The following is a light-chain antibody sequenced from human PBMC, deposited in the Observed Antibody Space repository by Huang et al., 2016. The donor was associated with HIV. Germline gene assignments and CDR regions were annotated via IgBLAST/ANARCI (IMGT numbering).Light chain of an antibody. CDR1: QTVTNNY. Sequence: IVLTQSPDTLSLSPGERANLSCRASQTVTNNYLAWYQQRPGQAPRLRIYGASTRATGIPDRCSGRGSGTDFTLTISRLEPKDFVVYYCQQFGSSPPYSFGQGTKLEIK. CDR2: GAS. J-gene: IGKJ2*03. CDR3: QQFGSSPPYS. V-gene: IGKV3-20*01.